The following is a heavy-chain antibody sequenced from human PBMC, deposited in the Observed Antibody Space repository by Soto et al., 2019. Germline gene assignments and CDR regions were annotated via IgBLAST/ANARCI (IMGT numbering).Heavy chain of an antibody. D-gene: IGHD6-13*01. CDR1: GFTFSSYA. V-gene: IGHV3-30-3*01. J-gene: IGHJ4*02. CDR2: ISYDGSNK. CDR3: ASSDLVSSSPRPLRPLPDY. Sequence: GGSLRVPWAALGFTFSSYAMHWVRQAPGKGLEWVAVISYDGSNKYYADSVKGRFTISRDNSKNTLYLQMNSLRAEDTAVYYCASSDLVSSSPRPLRPLPDYWGQGTLVTVSS.